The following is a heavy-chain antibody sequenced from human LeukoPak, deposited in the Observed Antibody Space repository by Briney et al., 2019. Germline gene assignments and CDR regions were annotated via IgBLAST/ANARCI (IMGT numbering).Heavy chain of an antibody. Sequence: SLRLSCAASRFTFRRYAMHWVRQAPGKGLEWVAVISFEVSNKYYADSVKGRFTISRDNSKNTLYLQMNSLRAEDTAVYYCARVGVSRDYWGQGTLVTVSS. J-gene: IGHJ4*02. CDR2: ISFEVSNK. CDR3: ARVGVSRDY. V-gene: IGHV3-30*04. D-gene: IGHD3-10*01. CDR1: RFTFRRYA.